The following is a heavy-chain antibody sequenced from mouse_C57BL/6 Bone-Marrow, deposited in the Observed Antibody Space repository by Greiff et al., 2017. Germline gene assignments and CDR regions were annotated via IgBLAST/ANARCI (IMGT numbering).Heavy chain of an antibody. CDR3: TTYGSSYEKAY. V-gene: IGHV14-4*01. Sequence: VQLQQSGAELVRPGASVKLSCTASGFNIKDDYMHWVKQRPEQGLEWIGWIDPENGDTEYASKFQGKATITAATSSNTAYLQLSSLTDEDTAVYYCTTYGSSYEKAYWGQGTTLTVSA. CDR1: GFNIKDDY. J-gene: IGHJ2*01. CDR2: IDPENGDT. D-gene: IGHD1-1*01.